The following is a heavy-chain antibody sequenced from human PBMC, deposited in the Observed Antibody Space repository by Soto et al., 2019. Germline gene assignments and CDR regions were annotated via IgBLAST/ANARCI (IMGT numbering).Heavy chain of an antibody. CDR2: IYYSGST. Sequence: SETLSLTCTVSGGSISSSSYYWGWIRQPPGKGLEWIGSIYYSGSTYYNPSLKSRVTISVDTSKNQFSLKLSSVTAADTAVYYCTRMGPRFLEWTRGRSFDSWRQGTWVNVS. D-gene: IGHD3-3*01. CDR1: GGSISSSSYY. V-gene: IGHV4-39*01. J-gene: IGHJ3*02. CDR3: TRMGPRFLEWTRGRSFDS.